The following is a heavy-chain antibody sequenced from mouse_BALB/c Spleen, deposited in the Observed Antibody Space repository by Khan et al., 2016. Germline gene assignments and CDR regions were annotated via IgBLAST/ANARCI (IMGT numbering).Heavy chain of an antibody. V-gene: IGHV3-2*02. CDR2: ISYSGST. D-gene: IGHD1-1*01. CDR3: ARSYGSSPFVY. CDR1: GYSITSDYA. Sequence: EVKLEESGPGLVKPSQSLSLTCTVTGYSITSDYAWNWIRQFPGNKLEWMGYISYSGSTSYNPSLKSRISITRDTSKNQFFLQLNSVTTEDTATYYCARSYGSSPFVYWGQGTLVTVSA. J-gene: IGHJ3*01.